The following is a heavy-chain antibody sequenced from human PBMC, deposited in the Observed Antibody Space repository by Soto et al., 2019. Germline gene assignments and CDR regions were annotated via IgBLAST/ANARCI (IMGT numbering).Heavy chain of an antibody. V-gene: IGHV5-10-1*01. Sequence: PGESLKISCKGSGYSFTSYWITWVRQMPGKGLEWMGRIDPSDSYTNYSPSFQGHVTISADKSISTAYLQWSSLQASDTAMYYCASPPKDCTTTGCYYYYGLDVWGQGTKVTVSS. D-gene: IGHD2-2*01. J-gene: IGHJ6*02. CDR1: GYSFTSYW. CDR3: ASPPKDCTTTGCYYYYGLDV. CDR2: IDPSDSYT.